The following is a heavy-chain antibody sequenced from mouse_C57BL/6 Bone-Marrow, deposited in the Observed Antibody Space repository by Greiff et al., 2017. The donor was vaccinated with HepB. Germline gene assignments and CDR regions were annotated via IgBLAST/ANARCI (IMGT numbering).Heavy chain of an antibody. CDR3: VSNWVFAY. CDR1: GYTFTGYW. V-gene: IGHV1-9*01. CDR2: ILPGSGGT. J-gene: IGHJ3*01. D-gene: IGHD4-1*01. Sequence: VKLMESGAELMKPGASVKLSCKATGYTFTGYWIEWVKQRPGHGLEWIGEILPGSGGTNYNEKFKGKATFTADTSSNTAYMQLSSLTTEDSAIYYCVSNWVFAYWGQGTLVTVSA.